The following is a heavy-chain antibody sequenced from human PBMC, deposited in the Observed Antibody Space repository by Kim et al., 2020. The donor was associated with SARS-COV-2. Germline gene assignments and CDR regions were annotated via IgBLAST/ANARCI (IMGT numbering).Heavy chain of an antibody. CDR3: ARARGSSTIFGVVIEYFDL. CDR2: IYYSGST. CDR1: GGSISSGGYY. J-gene: IGHJ2*01. D-gene: IGHD3-3*01. Sequence: SETLSLTCTVSGGSISSGGYYWSWIRQHPGKGLEWIGYIYYSGSTYYNPSLKSRVTISVDTSKNQFSLKLSSVTAADTAVYYCARARGSSTIFGVVIEYFDLWGRRTLVTVSS. V-gene: IGHV4-31*03.